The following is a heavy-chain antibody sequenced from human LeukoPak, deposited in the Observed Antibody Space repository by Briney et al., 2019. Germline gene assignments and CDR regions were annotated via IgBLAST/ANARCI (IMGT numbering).Heavy chain of an antibody. D-gene: IGHD3-22*01. CDR3: ITDENYYDSSGYYYVDY. Sequence: GGSLRLSCAASGFTFSNAWMNWVRQAPGKGPEWVGRIKSKTDGGTTDYAAPVKGRFTISRDDSKNTLYLQMNSLKTEDTAVYYCITDENYYDSSGYYYVDYWGQGTLVTVSS. V-gene: IGHV3-15*07. CDR1: GFTFSNAW. J-gene: IGHJ4*02. CDR2: IKSKTDGGTT.